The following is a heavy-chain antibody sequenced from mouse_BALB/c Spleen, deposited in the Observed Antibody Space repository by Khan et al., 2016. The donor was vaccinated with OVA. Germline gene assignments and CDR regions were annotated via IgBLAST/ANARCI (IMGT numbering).Heavy chain of an antibody. D-gene: IGHD2-14*01. Sequence: EVQLQESGPGLVKPSQSLSLTCTVTGYSITSDYAWNWIRQFPGNKLEWMGYISYSGSTSYNPSLKSRISITRDTSKNQFFLQLNSVTTEDTATYYCARGRYRYPFAYWDQGTLVTVSA. CDR1: GYSITSDYA. CDR3: ARGRYRYPFAY. J-gene: IGHJ3*01. CDR2: ISYSGST. V-gene: IGHV3-2*02.